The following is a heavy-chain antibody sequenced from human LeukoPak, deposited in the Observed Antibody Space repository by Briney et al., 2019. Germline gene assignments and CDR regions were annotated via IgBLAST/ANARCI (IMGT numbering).Heavy chain of an antibody. D-gene: IGHD1-26*01. Sequence: SETLSLTCTVSGGSICTGDYYCSCIRQPPGKCLEWIGYIYYSGSTSYNPSLKSRVTISVDTAKNHFSLKLSSSTAPQQAVYLCDRGADPEANGSYCFDYWGQGTLVTASS. CDR2: IYYSGST. CDR1: GGSICTGDYY. J-gene: IGHJ4*02. V-gene: IGHV4-30-4*02. CDR3: DRGADPEANGSYCFDY.